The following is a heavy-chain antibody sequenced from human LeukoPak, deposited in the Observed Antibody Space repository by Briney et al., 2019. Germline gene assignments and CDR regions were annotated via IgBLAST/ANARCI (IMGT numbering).Heavy chain of an antibody. V-gene: IGHV3-21*01. CDR1: GFTFSDYT. J-gene: IGHJ4*02. CDR3: ARGHTAVTRHFDF. Sequence: GGSLRLSCAASGFTFSDYTMTWVRQAPGKGLEWVSIISSGSSAIFSADALKGRFTISRDDAKNLLYLDMNSLRAEDTAVYYCARGHTAVTRHFDFWGQGTLVTVSS. CDR2: ISSGSSAI. D-gene: IGHD4-17*01.